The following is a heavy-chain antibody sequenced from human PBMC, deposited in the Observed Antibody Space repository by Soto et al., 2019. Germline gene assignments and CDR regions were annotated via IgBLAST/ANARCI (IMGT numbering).Heavy chain of an antibody. D-gene: IGHD6-13*01. CDR1: GGSISSGDYY. Sequence: ALSLPCTVSGGSISSGDYYWSWIRQPPGKGLEWIGYIYYSGSTYYNPSLKSRVTISVDTSKNQFSLKLSSVTAADTAVSYCARVTGLAPAGNWWFDPWAQGTLVTVSS. V-gene: IGHV4-30-4*01. CDR2: IYYSGST. CDR3: ARVTGLAPAGNWWFDP. J-gene: IGHJ5*02.